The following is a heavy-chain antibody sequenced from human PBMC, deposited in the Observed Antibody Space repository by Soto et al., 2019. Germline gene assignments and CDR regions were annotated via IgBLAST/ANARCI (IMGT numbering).Heavy chain of an antibody. D-gene: IGHD2-8*01. CDR2: INPSGGST. V-gene: IGHV1-46*01. CDR3: ARAGANTVDY. J-gene: IGHJ4*02. CDR1: GYTFTSYY. Sequence: QVQLVQSGAEVKKPGASVKVSCKASGYTFTSYYLHWVRQAPGQGLEWMGIINPSGGSTSYAQKFQGRVTTTRDTSTSTVYMELSSLRSEDTAVYYCARAGANTVDYWGQGTLVTVSS.